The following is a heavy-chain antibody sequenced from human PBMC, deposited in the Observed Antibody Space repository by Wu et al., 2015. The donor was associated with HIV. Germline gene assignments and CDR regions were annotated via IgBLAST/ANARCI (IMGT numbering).Heavy chain of an antibody. CDR2: INHSGST. V-gene: IGHV4-34*01. J-gene: IGHJ4*02. Sequence: QVQLQHGAAGLLKPSGDPVPHLRCLWWVLQWLLLELDPPAPRKGLEWIGEINHSGSTNYNPSLKSRVTISVDTSKNQFSLKLSSVTAADTAVYYCARGRDYYDSSGYYYFDYWGQGTLVTVSS. CDR1: WVLQWLL. CDR3: ARGRDYYDSSGYYYFDY. D-gene: IGHD3-22*01.